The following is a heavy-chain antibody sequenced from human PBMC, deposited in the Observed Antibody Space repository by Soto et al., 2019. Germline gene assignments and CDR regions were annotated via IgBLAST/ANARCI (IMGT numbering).Heavy chain of an antibody. CDR1: GFTFSDNG. CDR3: ARWGWGKKTDY. V-gene: IGHV3-33*01. Sequence: QVQLMESGGGVVQPGTSLRLSCAASGFTFSDNGMHWVRQAPGKGLEWVAVIWFDGSEKYYADSVKGRSTFSRDNSRSTLYLQVDSLSVDDTAVYYWARWGWGKKTDYWGPGTLVTVSS. CDR2: IWFDGSEK. D-gene: IGHD3-16*01. J-gene: IGHJ4*02.